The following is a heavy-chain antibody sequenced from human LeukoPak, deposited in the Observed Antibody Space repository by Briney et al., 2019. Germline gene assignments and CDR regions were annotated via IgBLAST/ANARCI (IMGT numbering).Heavy chain of an antibody. CDR1: GFTFSSYG. J-gene: IGHJ5*02. CDR2: ISYDGSNK. D-gene: IGHD2-2*01. V-gene: IGHV3-30*03. Sequence: GGSLRLSCAASGFTFSSYGMHWVRQAPGKGLEWVAVISYDGSNKYYADSVKGRFTISRDNTKSTLYLQMNRLRAEDTAVYFCARSISWHDGWFDPWGQGTLVTVSS. CDR3: ARSISWHDGWFDP.